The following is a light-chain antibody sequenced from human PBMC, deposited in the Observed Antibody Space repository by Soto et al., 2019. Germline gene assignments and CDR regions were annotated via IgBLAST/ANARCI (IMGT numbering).Light chain of an antibody. CDR3: QQVNSYPQT. V-gene: IGKV1-9*01. CDR1: QGIGTY. CDR2: AAF. Sequence: IQLTQTPSSLSASVGDRVTIICRASQGIGTYLAWYQQKPGKAPKLLIYAAFTLHSGVPARFSGSRSGTDFTLTISSLQPEDFATYYCQQVNSYPQTFGQGTLLEIK. J-gene: IGKJ5*01.